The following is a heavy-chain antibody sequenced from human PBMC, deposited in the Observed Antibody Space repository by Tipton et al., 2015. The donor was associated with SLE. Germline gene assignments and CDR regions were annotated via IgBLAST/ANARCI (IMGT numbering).Heavy chain of an antibody. CDR3: ARVPVARHYFDY. CDR2: IYYSGST. D-gene: IGHD2-15*01. V-gene: IGHV4-59*01. J-gene: IGHJ4*02. Sequence: TLSLTCAVSRGSFSGYAWNWIRQAPGKGLEWIGYIYYSGSTNYNPSLKSRVTLSVDTSKNQFSLKLSSVTAADTAVYYCARVPVARHYFDYWGQGTLVTVSS. CDR1: RGSFSGYA.